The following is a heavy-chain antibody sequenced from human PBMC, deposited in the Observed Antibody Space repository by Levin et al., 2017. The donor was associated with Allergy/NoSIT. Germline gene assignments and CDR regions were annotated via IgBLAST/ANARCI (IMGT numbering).Heavy chain of an antibody. D-gene: IGHD2-2*01. CDR1: GGSFRGYY. J-gene: IGHJ5*02. Sequence: SETLSLTCAIHGGSFRGYYWSWSRKPPGKGLEWIGEITHSGSTNYNPSLKSRVTISLDTSKNQFSLKLRPVTAADTAVYYCANSGRHYCSVTSSDWFHSWFDRWGDGVLVTASS. V-gene: IGHV4-34*01. CDR2: ITHSGST. CDR3: ANSGRHYCSVTSSDWFHSWFDR.